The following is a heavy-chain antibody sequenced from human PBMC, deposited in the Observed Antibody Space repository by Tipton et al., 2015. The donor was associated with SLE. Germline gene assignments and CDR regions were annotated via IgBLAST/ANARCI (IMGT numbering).Heavy chain of an antibody. J-gene: IGHJ6*02. CDR3: ARDGGQRVISGTYDFYCYGLDV. V-gene: IGHV4-34*01. D-gene: IGHD6-13*01. Sequence: TLSLTCTVFDGSLSGYYWAWLRQSPGKGLEWIGAISHDGGANYNPSLQSRGTLSLETSKNQISLQLTSVTAADTAVYYCARDGGQRVISGTYDFYCYGLDVWGQGTTVTVSS. CDR2: ISHDGGA. CDR1: DGSLSGYY.